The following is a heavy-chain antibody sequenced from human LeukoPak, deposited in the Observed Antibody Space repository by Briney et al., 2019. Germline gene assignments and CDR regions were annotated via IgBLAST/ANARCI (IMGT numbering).Heavy chain of an antibody. CDR3: TRGRGPDGYNHFDY. D-gene: IGHD5-24*01. CDR1: GFTFSNYD. Sequence: GGSLRLSCAASGFTFSNYDMNWVRQAPGKGLEWVSHIRSSSSIIYYAESVKGRFTISRDNAKNSLYLQMNSLRDEDTAVYYCTRGRGPDGYNHFDYWGQGTQVTVPS. V-gene: IGHV3-48*02. J-gene: IGHJ4*02. CDR2: IRSSSSII.